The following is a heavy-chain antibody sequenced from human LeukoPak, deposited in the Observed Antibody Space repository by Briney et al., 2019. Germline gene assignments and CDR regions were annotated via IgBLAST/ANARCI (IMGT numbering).Heavy chain of an antibody. J-gene: IGHJ5*02. CDR1: GGSISSGDYY. D-gene: IGHD6-13*01. Sequence: SQTLSLTGTVSGGSISSGDYYWSWIRQPPGKGLEWIGYIYYSGSTYYNPSLKSRVTISVDTSKNQFSLKLSSVTAADTAVYYCASTRSSWLDNWFDPWGQGTLVTVSS. CDR3: ASTRSSWLDNWFDP. V-gene: IGHV4-30-4*08. CDR2: IYYSGST.